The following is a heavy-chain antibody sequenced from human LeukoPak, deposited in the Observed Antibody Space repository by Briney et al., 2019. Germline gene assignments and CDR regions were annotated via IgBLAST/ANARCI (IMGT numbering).Heavy chain of an antibody. CDR2: INHSGST. V-gene: IGHV4-34*01. CDR1: GGSISSYY. D-gene: IGHD2-2*01. J-gene: IGHJ5*02. CDR3: ARGQDIVVVPAAPSPGDWFDP. Sequence: NSSETLSLTCTVSGGSISSYYWSWIRQPPGKGLEWIGEINHSGSTNYNPSLKSRVTISVDTSKNQFSLKLSSVTAADTAVYYCARGQDIVVVPAAPSPGDWFDPWGQGTLVTVSS.